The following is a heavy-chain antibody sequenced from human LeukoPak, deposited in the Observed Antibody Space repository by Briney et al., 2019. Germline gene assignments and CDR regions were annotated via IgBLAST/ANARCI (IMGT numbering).Heavy chain of an antibody. CDR2: ISAYNGNT. V-gene: IGHV1-18*01. D-gene: IGHD6-13*01. Sequence: ASVKVSCKASGYTFTSYGISWVRQAPGQGLKWMGWISAYNGNTNYAQKLQGRVTMTTDTSTSTAYMELRSLRSDDTAVYYCARDSSSCYYYYYYYYMDVWGKGTTVTVSS. J-gene: IGHJ6*03. CDR1: GYTFTSYG. CDR3: ARDSSSCYYYYYYYYMDV.